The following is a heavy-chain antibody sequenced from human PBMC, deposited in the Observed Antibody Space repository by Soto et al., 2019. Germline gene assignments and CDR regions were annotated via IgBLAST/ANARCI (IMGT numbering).Heavy chain of an antibody. CDR1: GFTFSNYA. CDR3: VKAQAMLVFDH. J-gene: IGHJ4*02. CDR2: FSGSGGRQ. D-gene: IGHD2-2*01. V-gene: IGHV3-23*01. Sequence: GGSPKLACPASGFTFSNYAMSWFRQAPGTGREWVPAFSGSGGRQNHADSVKGRFTISRNNSKNPLYLQTTSLIAEDTSVNYYVKAQAMLVFDHWGLVPLGTVSS.